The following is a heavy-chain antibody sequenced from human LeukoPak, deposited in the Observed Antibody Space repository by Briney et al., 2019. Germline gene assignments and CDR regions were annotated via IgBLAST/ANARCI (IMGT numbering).Heavy chain of an antibody. Sequence: GGSLRLSCAASGFTFSSYGMNWVRQAPGKGLEWVSSISSSSSYIYYADSVKGRFTISRDNAKNSLYLQMNSLRAEDTAVYYCARDRDSSGYYYGMDVWGQGTTVTVSS. CDR2: ISSSSSYI. CDR3: ARDRDSSGYYYGMDV. D-gene: IGHD3-22*01. J-gene: IGHJ6*02. CDR1: GFTFSSYG. V-gene: IGHV3-21*01.